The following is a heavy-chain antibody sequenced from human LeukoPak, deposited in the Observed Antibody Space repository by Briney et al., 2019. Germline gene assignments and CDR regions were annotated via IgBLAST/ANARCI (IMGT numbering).Heavy chain of an antibody. CDR2: ISGSGGTT. D-gene: IGHD6-19*01. Sequence: GGSLRLSCAAAGFTFSSYAMTWVRQAPGKGLEWVSLISGSGGTTYYANSVKGRFTLSRDNSKNTLYLQMNSLRAEDTAVYFCARGFLGGTDQYFDSWGQGTLVTVSS. CDR3: ARGFLGGTDQYFDS. V-gene: IGHV3-23*01. CDR1: GFTFSSYA. J-gene: IGHJ4*02.